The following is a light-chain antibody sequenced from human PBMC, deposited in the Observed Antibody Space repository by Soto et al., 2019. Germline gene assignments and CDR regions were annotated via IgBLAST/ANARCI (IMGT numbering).Light chain of an antibody. CDR2: GAS. V-gene: IGKV3-20*01. CDR3: QQYSTSRT. CDR1: QSVSSNH. Sequence: IGLTQSPGTLSLCPGERATLSRRASQSVSSNHLAWYQQKPGQAPRLLIYGASSRATGIPVMFSGIGSETHFTLTITRLEPEDFAVYYRQQYSTSRTFGQGTKVDI. J-gene: IGKJ1*01.